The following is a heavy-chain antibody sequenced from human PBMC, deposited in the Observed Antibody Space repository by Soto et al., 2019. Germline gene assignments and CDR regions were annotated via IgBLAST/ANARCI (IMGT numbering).Heavy chain of an antibody. CDR2: IHYTGST. Sequence: PSETLSLTCTVSGGSISGSYWSWIRQTPGKVLEWIGFIHYTGSTNYNTSLKSRVTMSVDSAKNQFSLQLRSVTAADTAVYFCAKYRRTDAEGYSFDFWGQGALVPVSS. CDR3: AKYRRTDAEGYSFDF. J-gene: IGHJ4*02. V-gene: IGHV4-59*01. CDR1: GGSISGSY. D-gene: IGHD2-15*01.